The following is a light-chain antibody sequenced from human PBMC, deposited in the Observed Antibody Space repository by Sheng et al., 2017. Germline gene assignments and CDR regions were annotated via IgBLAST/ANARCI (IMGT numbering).Light chain of an antibody. J-gene: IGKJ4*01. V-gene: IGKV3D-20*02. Sequence: IVLTQSPGTLSLSPGETATLSCRASQSVTNNSLAWYQQKPGQAPRLLIYGASNRASGIPDRFSGRGSGTDFTLTITRLEPEDVAVYYCLQRTNWPRVTFGGGTKVEIK. CDR3: LQRTNWPRVT. CDR1: QSVTNNS. CDR2: GAS.